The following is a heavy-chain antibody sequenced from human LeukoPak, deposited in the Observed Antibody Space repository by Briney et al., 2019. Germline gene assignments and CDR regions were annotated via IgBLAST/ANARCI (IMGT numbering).Heavy chain of an antibody. CDR3: SYYGSGDY. D-gene: IGHD3-10*01. V-gene: IGHV4-38-2*02. J-gene: IGHJ4*02. CDR1: GYSISSGYY. Sequence: SETLSLTCTVSGYSISSGYYWSWIRQPPGKGLEWIGEINHSGSTNYNPSLKSRVTISVDTSKNQFSLKLSSVTAADTAVYYCSYYGSGDYWGQGTLVTVSS. CDR2: INHSGST.